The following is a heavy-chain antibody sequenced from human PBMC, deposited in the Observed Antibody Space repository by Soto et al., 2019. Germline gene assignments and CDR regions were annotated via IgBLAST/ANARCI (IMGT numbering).Heavy chain of an antibody. Sequence: ASVKVSCKASGYTFTGYYMHWVRQAPGQGLEWMGWINPNSGGTNYAQKFQGWVTMTRDTSISTAYMELSRLRSDDTAVYYCARVREVPAAGDAFDIWGQGTIVTVSS. CDR3: ARVREVPAAGDAFDI. D-gene: IGHD2-2*01. CDR2: INPNSGGT. V-gene: IGHV1-2*04. CDR1: GYTFTGYY. J-gene: IGHJ3*02.